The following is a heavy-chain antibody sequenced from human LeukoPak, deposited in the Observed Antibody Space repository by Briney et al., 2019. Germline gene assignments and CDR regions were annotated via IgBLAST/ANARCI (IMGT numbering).Heavy chain of an antibody. CDR1: GFTFSSYE. D-gene: IGHD2-8*02. CDR2: ISGSGSPI. J-gene: IGHJ3*02. V-gene: IGHV3-48*03. Sequence: QSGGSLRLSCAASGFTFSSYEMNWVRQAPGKGLEWVSYISGSGSPIYYADSVRGRFAISRDNAKNSLYLQMNSLRAEDTAVYYCAMEGVLGNFDAFVIWGQGTMVTVSS. CDR3: AMEGVLGNFDAFVI.